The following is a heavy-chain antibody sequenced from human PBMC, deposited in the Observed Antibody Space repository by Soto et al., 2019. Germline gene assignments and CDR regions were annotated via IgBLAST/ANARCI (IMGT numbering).Heavy chain of an antibody. CDR3: AKDLFGSSDYYRIFDL. CDR2: LSGNSDTT. V-gene: IGHV3-23*01. J-gene: IGHJ2*01. CDR1: GFTFSNYA. D-gene: IGHD6-6*01. Sequence: GGSLRLSCAASGFTFSNYAMTWVRQAPGKGLEWVAALSGNSDTTYYADSVKGRFTISRDNSKNTLYLQMNSLRADDTALYYCAKDLFGSSDYYRIFDLWGRGTPVTVPQ.